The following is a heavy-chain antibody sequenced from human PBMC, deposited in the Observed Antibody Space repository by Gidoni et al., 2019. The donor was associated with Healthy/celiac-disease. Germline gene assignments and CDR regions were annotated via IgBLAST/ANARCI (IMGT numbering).Heavy chain of an antibody. J-gene: IGHJ1*01. Sequence: EVHLSESGGGSVQPGGSLRLSCAASGFTFSSYAMSWVRQAPGKGLGWVSTISGSGGSTYYADSVKGRFTISRDNPKNTLYLHMNSLRVGDTAGYYCAKEGEETHFQHWGQGTLVTVSS. CDR3: AKEGEETHFQH. V-gene: IGHV3-23*01. CDR2: ISGSGGST. CDR1: GFTFSSYA. D-gene: IGHD3-16*01.